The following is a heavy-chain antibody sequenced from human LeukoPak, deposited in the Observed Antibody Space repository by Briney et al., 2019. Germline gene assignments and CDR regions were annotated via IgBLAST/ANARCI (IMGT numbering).Heavy chain of an antibody. D-gene: IGHD3-10*01. CDR2: INPNSGGT. Sequence: ASVKVSCKASGYTFTGYYMHWVRQAPGQGLEWMGWINPNSGGTNYAQKFQGRVTMTRDTSISTAYMELSRLRSDDTAVYYCAREIGYYGSGSSFDYWGQGTLVTVSS. CDR1: GYTFTGYY. J-gene: IGHJ4*02. V-gene: IGHV1-2*02. CDR3: AREIGYYGSGSSFDY.